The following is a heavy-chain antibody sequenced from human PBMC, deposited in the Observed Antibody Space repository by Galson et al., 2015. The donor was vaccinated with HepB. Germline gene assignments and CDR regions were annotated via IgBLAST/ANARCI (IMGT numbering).Heavy chain of an antibody. CDR3: ARDLGYCSKTTCYEQLDF. D-gene: IGHD2-2*01. Sequence: LRLSCAASGFTFNNFWMTWVRQAPGKGLEWVANIQRDGDEQYYVDSVKGRFTISRDNTKNSLYLQVNSLRAEDTAVYYCARDLGYCSKTTCYEQLDFRGRGTLVTVSS. CDR2: IQRDGDEQ. CDR1: GFTFNNFW. V-gene: IGHV3-7*01. J-gene: IGHJ4*02.